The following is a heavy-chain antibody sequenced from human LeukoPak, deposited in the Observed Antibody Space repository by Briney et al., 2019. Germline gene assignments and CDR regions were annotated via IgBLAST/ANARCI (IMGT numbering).Heavy chain of an antibody. J-gene: IGHJ1*01. CDR2: IYYSGST. CDR1: GGSISSSSYY. Sequence: SETLSLTCTVSGGSISSSSYYWGWIRQPPGKGLEWIGSIYYSGSTYYNPSLKSRVTISVDTSKNRFSLKLSSVTAADTAVYYCTYDSSGLFQHWGQGTLVTVSS. CDR3: TYDSSGLFQH. D-gene: IGHD3-22*01. V-gene: IGHV4-39*01.